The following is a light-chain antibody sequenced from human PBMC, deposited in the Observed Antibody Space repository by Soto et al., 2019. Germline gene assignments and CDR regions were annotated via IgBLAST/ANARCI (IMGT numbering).Light chain of an antibody. CDR1: QSISSY. Sequence: EIVMTQSPATLSVYPGERATVSCRASQSISSYLAWYQQKPGQAPRHLIYDVSNRATGIPARFSGSGSGTDFTLTISSLEPEDFAVYYCQQRSSWPPWTFGQGTKVDIK. V-gene: IGKV3-11*01. CDR3: QQRSSWPPWT. CDR2: DVS. J-gene: IGKJ1*01.